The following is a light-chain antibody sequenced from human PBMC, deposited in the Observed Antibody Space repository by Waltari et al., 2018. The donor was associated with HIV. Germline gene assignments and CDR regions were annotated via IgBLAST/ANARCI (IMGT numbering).Light chain of an antibody. CDR2: DSN. CDR1: SSHIGNNY. Sequence: QSVLTQPPSVSAAPGQKVTLSCSGSSSHIGNNYVSWYQQLPGTAPKLLIYDSNKRPSGIPDRFSGSKSGTSATLGITGLQTGDEAGYYCGTWDSSLSAYVFGTGTKVTVL. J-gene: IGLJ1*01. V-gene: IGLV1-51*01. CDR3: GTWDSSLSAYV.